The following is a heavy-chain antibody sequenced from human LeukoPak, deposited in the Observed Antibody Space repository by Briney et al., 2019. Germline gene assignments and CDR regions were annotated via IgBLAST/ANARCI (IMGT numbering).Heavy chain of an antibody. CDR3: AREGGSSWYSRDFYYIDV. CDR1: GGSFSGYY. D-gene: IGHD6-13*01. Sequence: PSETLSLTCAVYGGSFSGYYWCWIRQPPGKGLEWIGEINHSGSTNYNPSLKSRVTISVDTSKNQFSLKLSSVTAADTAVYYCAREGGSSWYSRDFYYIDVWGKGTTVTVSS. V-gene: IGHV4-34*01. J-gene: IGHJ6*03. CDR2: INHSGST.